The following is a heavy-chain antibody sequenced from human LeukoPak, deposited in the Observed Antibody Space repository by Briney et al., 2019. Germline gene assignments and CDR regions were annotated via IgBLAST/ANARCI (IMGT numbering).Heavy chain of an antibody. J-gene: IGHJ3*02. CDR1: GFTFSSYA. Sequence: GGSLRLSCAASGFTFSSYAMHWVRQAPGKGLEWVAVISYDGSNKYYADSVKGRFTISRDNSKNTLYLQMNSLRAEDTAVYYCAAVAGTTEAFDIWGQGTMVTVSS. V-gene: IGHV3-30*04. D-gene: IGHD6-19*01. CDR3: AAVAGTTEAFDI. CDR2: ISYDGSNK.